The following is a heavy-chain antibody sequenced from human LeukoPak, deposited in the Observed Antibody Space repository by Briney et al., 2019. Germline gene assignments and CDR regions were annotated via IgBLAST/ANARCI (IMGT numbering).Heavy chain of an antibody. D-gene: IGHD3-10*01. Sequence: SEPLSLTCTVSGGSISSSSYYWGWIRQPPGEGLEWIGSIYYSGSTYYNPSLKSRVTISVDTSKNQFSLKLSSVTAADTAVYYCARHVTMVRGVTYYYYGMDVWGQGTTVTVSS. V-gene: IGHV4-39*01. CDR2: IYYSGST. CDR3: ARHVTMVRGVTYYYYGMDV. CDR1: GGSISSSSYY. J-gene: IGHJ6*02.